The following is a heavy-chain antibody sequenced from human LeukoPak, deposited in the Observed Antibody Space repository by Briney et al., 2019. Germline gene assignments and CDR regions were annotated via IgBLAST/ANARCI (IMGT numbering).Heavy chain of an antibody. J-gene: IGHJ5*02. CDR2: IYSGGST. Sequence: GGSLRLSCAVSGFTVSGDYMSWVRQAPGKGLEWVSVIYSGGSTYYADSVKGRFTISRDNSKNTLYLQMSSLRVEDTAVYYCARHDWFDPWGQGTLVTVSS. CDR1: GFTVSGDY. CDR3: ARHDWFDP. V-gene: IGHV3-53*01.